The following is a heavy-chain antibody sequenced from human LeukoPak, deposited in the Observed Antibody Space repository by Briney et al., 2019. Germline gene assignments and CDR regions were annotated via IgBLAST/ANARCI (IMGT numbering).Heavy chain of an antibody. CDR1: GFTFSTYN. CDR3: AKDPHSSGWSSFDY. Sequence: GGSLRLSCAASGFTFSTYNMNWVRQAPGKGLEWVSYISSSSSTIYYADSVKGRFTISRDNAKSSLFLQMNSLRAEDTALYYCAKDPHSSGWSSFDYWGQGTLVTVSS. D-gene: IGHD6-19*01. J-gene: IGHJ4*02. CDR2: ISSSSSTI. V-gene: IGHV3-48*01.